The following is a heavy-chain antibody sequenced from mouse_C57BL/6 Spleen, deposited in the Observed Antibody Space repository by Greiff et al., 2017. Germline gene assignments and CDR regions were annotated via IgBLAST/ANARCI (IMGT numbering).Heavy chain of an antibody. D-gene: IGHD2-4*01. Sequence: QVQLKESGPELVKPGASVKISCKASGYAFSSSWMNWVKQRPGKGLEWIGWIYPGDGDTNYNGKFKGKATVTADKSSSTAYMRLSSLTSEDSAVYCCAGSDDYDVWFAYWGQGTLVTVSA. J-gene: IGHJ3*01. V-gene: IGHV1-82*01. CDR1: GYAFSSSW. CDR2: IYPGDGDT. CDR3: AGSDDYDVWFAY.